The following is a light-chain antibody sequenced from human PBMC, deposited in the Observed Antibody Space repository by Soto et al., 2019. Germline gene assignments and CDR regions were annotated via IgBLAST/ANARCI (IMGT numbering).Light chain of an antibody. Sequence: EIVMTQSPATMSVSPGERATLSCRASQSVDSNLAWYQQKPGQAPRLLIYGASTRATGIPARFSGSGSGTEFTLTISSLQSEDSALYYCQQYNNWPPGLFTFGPGTKLDIK. CDR3: QQYNNWPPGLFT. V-gene: IGKV3-15*01. CDR2: GAS. CDR1: QSVDSN. J-gene: IGKJ3*01.